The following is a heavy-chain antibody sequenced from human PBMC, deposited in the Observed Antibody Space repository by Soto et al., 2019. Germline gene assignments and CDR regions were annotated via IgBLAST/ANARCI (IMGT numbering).Heavy chain of an antibody. CDR3: ASISLQDMDV. J-gene: IGHJ6*02. CDR2: INHSGST. V-gene: IGHV4-34*01. CDR1: GGSFSGYY. Sequence: PSETLSLTCAVYGGSFSGYYWSWIRQPPGKGLEWIGEINHSGSTNYNPSLKSRVTISVDTSKNQFSLKLSSVTAADTAVYYCASISLQDMDVWGQGTTVTVSS. D-gene: IGHD4-4*01.